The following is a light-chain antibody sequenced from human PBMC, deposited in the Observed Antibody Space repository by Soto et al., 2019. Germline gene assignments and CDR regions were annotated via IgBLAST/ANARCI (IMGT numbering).Light chain of an antibody. CDR3: SSYAGSNNLV. CDR1: SSDVGGHNY. V-gene: IGLV2-8*01. Sequence: QSVLTQPPSASGSPGQSVTISCTGTSSDVGGHNYVSWYQQHPGKAPKLMIYEVSKRPSGVPDRFSGSKSGNTASLTVSGLQAEDEADYYCSSYAGSNNLVFGTGTQLTVL. CDR2: EVS. J-gene: IGLJ1*01.